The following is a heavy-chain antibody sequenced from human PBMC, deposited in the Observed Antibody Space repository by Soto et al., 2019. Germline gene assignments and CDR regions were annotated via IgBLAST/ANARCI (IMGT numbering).Heavy chain of an antibody. CDR1: GFTFSSYA. CDR3: AKDPPRGYYDSSGYPDY. Sequence: XESLRLSCAASGFTFSSYAMSWVRQAPGKGLEWVSAISGSGGSTYYADSVKGRFTISRDNSKNTLYLQMNSLRAEDTAVYYCAKDPPRGYYDSSGYPDYWGQGTLVTVSS. D-gene: IGHD3-22*01. V-gene: IGHV3-23*01. J-gene: IGHJ4*02. CDR2: ISGSGGST.